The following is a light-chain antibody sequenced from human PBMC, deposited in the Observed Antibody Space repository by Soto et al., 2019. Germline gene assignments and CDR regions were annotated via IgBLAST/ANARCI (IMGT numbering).Light chain of an antibody. CDR1: QAINNE. Sequence: AIQLTQSPSSLSASVGDRVTITCRASQAINNEFAWYQQRPGEAPKLPIYYASILESGVPSRFSGSGSGTDFTLTIGSLRPEDFATYYCQQFRTYPTFGGGTKVDIK. J-gene: IGKJ4*01. V-gene: IGKV1-13*02. CDR2: YAS. CDR3: QQFRTYPT.